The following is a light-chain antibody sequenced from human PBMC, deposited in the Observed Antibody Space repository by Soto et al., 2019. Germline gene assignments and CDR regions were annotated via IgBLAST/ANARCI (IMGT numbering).Light chain of an antibody. Sequence: SYELTHPPSVSVAPGQTATVTCGENKIGSKSVHWYQQKPGQAPVLVVYDNSDRPSGIPERFSGPNSGSTATLTISRVEAGDEADYSCQLWDSITDGYVFGTGTKVIVL. CDR1: KIGSKS. CDR2: DNS. J-gene: IGLJ1*01. CDR3: QLWDSITDGYV. V-gene: IGLV3-21*02.